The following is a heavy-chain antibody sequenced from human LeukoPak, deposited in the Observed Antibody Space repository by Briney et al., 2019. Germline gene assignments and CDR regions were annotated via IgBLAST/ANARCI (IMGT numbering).Heavy chain of an antibody. CDR3: ARAVSYPYYYYGMDV. J-gene: IGHJ6*02. Sequence: PGGSLRLSCAAAGFIFSSHAMHWVRQAPGKGLEWVAVIWYDGSNKYYADSVKGRFTISRDNSKNTLYLQMNSLRAEDTAVYYCARAVSYPYYYYGMDVWGQGTTVTVSS. CDR2: IWYDGSNK. D-gene: IGHD1-26*01. V-gene: IGHV3-33*08. CDR1: GFIFSSHA.